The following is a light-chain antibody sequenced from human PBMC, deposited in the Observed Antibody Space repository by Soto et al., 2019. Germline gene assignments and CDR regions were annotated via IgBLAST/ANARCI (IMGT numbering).Light chain of an antibody. Sequence: EIVLTQSPGTLSLSPGERATLSCRASQSVSSSFLAWYQQKPGQAPRLLIYGASNRATGIPDRFSGSGSGTDFTLTISRLEPEDFAVYYSQQYVTSPWAFGQGTKVAIE. V-gene: IGKV3-20*01. CDR2: GAS. J-gene: IGKJ1*01. CDR3: QQYVTSPWA. CDR1: QSVSSSF.